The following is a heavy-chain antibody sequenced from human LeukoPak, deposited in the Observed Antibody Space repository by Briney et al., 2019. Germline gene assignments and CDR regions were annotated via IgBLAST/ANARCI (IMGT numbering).Heavy chain of an antibody. J-gene: IGHJ4*02. CDR1: GFTFSSYE. D-gene: IGHD2-15*01. V-gene: IGHV3-48*03. CDR3: GRVGRAASGGY. CDR2: IGTSGISI. Sequence: PGGSLRLSCAASGFTFSSYEMHWVRQAPGKGLEWVSYIGTSGISIYYADSVEGRFTISRDNAKNSLYLQMNSLRAEDTAVYYCGRVGRAASGGYWGQGTLVTVSS.